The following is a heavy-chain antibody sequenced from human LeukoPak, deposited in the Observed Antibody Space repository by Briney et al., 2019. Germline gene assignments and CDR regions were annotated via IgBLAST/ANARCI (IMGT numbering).Heavy chain of an antibody. CDR2: VHHSGPT. CDR1: GYSLSSGFY. Sequence: SETLSLTCTVSGYSLSSGFYWGWIRQSPGKGLEWIGSVHHSGPTFYNPSLKSRVTIAADTSKNKFSLKLMSVTAADTAVYYCARHKVSRTYYYGSGSYYDNWFDPWGQGILVTVSS. V-gene: IGHV4-38-2*02. D-gene: IGHD3-10*01. CDR3: ARHKVSRTYYYGSGSYYDNWFDP. J-gene: IGHJ5*02.